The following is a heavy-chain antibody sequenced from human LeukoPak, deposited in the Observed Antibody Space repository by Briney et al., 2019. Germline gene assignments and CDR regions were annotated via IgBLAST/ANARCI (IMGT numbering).Heavy chain of an antibody. J-gene: IGHJ4*02. D-gene: IGHD5-24*01. CDR2: IYYSGST. Sequence: SETLSLTCTVSAGSISSSSYYWGWLRQPPGTGLEWVGSIYYSGSTHYNPSLKSRVTISVDTSKNQFSLKLSSVNAAVTAVYYCARDGEMGTIENYFDYWGQGTLVTVSS. CDR3: ARDGEMGTIENYFDY. V-gene: IGHV4-39*07. CDR1: AGSISSSSYY.